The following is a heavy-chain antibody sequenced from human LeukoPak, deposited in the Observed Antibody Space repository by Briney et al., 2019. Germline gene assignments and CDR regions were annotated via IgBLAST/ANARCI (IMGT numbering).Heavy chain of an antibody. CDR1: GFTFSSYA. CDR2: IKQDGSEK. J-gene: IGHJ6*03. V-gene: IGHV3-7*01. Sequence: GGSLRLSCAASGFTFSSYAMSWVRQAPGKGLEWVANIKQDGSEKYYVDSVKGRFTISRDNAKNSLYLQMNSLRAEDTAVYYCRNYCSSTSCYPTYYYYYMDVWGKGTTVTVSS. CDR3: RNYCSSTSCYPTYYYYYMDV. D-gene: IGHD2-2*01.